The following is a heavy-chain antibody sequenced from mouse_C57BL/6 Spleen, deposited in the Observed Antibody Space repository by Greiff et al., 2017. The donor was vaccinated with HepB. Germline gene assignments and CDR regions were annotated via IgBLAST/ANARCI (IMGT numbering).Heavy chain of an antibody. Sequence: EVKLMESEGGLVQPGSSMKLSCTASGFTFSDYYMAWVRQVPEKGLEWVANINYDGSSTYYLDSLKSRFIISRDNAKNILYLQMSSLKSEDTATYYCARVGSGYWFAYWGQGTLVTVSA. J-gene: IGHJ3*01. V-gene: IGHV5-16*01. CDR2: INYDGSST. CDR1: GFTFSDYY. CDR3: ARVGSGYWFAY. D-gene: IGHD3-2*02.